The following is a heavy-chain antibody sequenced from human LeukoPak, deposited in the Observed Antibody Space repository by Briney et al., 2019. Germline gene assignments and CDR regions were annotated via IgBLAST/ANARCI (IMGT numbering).Heavy chain of an antibody. CDR1: GFRFSDFT. J-gene: IGHJ5*02. D-gene: IGHD3-16*01. V-gene: IGHV3-23*01. CDR3: GKEGGA. CDR2: IGGRGGST. Sequence: GGSLRLSCAASGFRFSDFTMTCVRQAPGKGPEWVSAIGGRGGSTYYADSLGGRFTISRDNSKDMVYLQMNSLKVEDTATYYCGKEGGAWGQGTKVTVSS.